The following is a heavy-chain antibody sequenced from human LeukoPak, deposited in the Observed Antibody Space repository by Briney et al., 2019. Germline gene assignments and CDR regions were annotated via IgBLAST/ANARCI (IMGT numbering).Heavy chain of an antibody. J-gene: IGHJ4*02. D-gene: IGHD3-3*01. V-gene: IGHV1-69*01. CDR1: GGTFSSYA. CDR2: IIPIFSTA. Sequence: ASVKVSCKASGGTFSSYAISWVRQAPGQGLEWMGGIIPIFSTANYAQKFQGRVTITADESTSTAYMELSSLRSEDTAVYYCARLPPSYTIFGVVSDYWGQGTLVTVSS. CDR3: ARLPPSYTIFGVVSDY.